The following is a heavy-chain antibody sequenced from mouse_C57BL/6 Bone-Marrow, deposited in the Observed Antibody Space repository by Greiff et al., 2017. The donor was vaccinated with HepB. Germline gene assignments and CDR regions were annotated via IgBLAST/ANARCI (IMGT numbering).Heavy chain of an antibody. CDR2: IWWDDDK. Sequence: QVTLKESGPGILQPSQTLSLTCSFSGFSLSTFGMGVGWIRQPSGKGLEWLAHIWWDDDKYYNPALKSRLTISKDTSKNQVFLKIANVDTADTATYYCARISPLGKALYYAMDYWGQGTSVTVSS. D-gene: IGHD6-1*01. J-gene: IGHJ4*01. CDR3: ARISPLGKALYYAMDY. CDR1: GFSLSTFGMG. V-gene: IGHV8-8*01.